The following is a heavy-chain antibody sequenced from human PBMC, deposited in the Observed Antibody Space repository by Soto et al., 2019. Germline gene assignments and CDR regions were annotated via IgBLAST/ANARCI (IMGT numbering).Heavy chain of an antibody. CDR1: GGIFSTYA. CDR2: IITLFGTP. J-gene: IGHJ4*02. CDR3: ARALDYYVSGNYYNRIDF. V-gene: IGHV1-69*01. D-gene: IGHD3-10*01. Sequence: QVQLVQSGAEVKKPWSSVKVSCKASGGIFSTYAISWLRQAPGQGLEWMGGIITLFGTPNYAQRFPGRVTITADESTSTAYMELSRLRSEDTAVYYCARALDYYVSGNYYNRIDFWGQGTLVTVYS.